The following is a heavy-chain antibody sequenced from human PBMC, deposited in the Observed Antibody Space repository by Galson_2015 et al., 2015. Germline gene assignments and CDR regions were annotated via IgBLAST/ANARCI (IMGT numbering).Heavy chain of an antibody. D-gene: IGHD6-13*01. CDR1: GYDFPPYW. J-gene: IGHJ6*02. V-gene: IGHV5-51*01. CDR3: ARSLGAGASLDGMDA. Sequence: QYGAEVTKPGESLQVSCQGSGYDFPPYWITWVRQMPGKGLEWMGNIYPGDDDARYTPSFPGQVTISADKPRDTAYVQWSSLKASDAATYFCARSLGAGASLDGMDAWSQGTTVTFSS. CDR2: IYPGDDDA.